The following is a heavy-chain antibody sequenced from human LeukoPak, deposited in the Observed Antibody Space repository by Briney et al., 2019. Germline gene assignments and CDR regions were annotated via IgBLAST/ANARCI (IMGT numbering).Heavy chain of an antibody. CDR2: INPNSGGT. J-gene: IGHJ4*02. CDR1: GYTFTGYY. V-gene: IGHV1-2*02. CDR3: ARGSRVGIVTGSDY. Sequence: ASVKVSCKASGYTFTGYYMHWVRQAPGQGLEWMGWINPNSGGTNYAQKFQGRVTMTRDTSISTAYMELSRLRSDDMAVYYCARGSRVGIVTGSDYWGQGTLVTVSS. D-gene: IGHD1-14*01.